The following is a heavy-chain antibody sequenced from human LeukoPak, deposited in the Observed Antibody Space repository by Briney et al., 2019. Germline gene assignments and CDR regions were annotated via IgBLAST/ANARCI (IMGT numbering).Heavy chain of an antibody. CDR3: ARSGAPGDY. V-gene: IGHV4-34*01. Sequence: SETLSLTCAVYGGSFSGYYWSWIRQPPGKGLEWIGEINHSGSTNYHPSLKSRVTILVKPSQKQFSLTLSSVTAPDPAVLYCARSGAPGDYWGQGTLVTVSS. J-gene: IGHJ4*02. CDR2: INHSGST. CDR1: GGSFSGYY. D-gene: IGHD2-2*01.